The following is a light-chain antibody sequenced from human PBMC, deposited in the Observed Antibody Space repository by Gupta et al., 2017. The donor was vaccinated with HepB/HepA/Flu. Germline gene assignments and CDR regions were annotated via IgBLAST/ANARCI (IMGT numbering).Light chain of an antibody. V-gene: IGLV1-44*01. CDR3: GTWDNSLNAFV. CDR1: NSNVESHN. CDR2: NTI. Sequence: QSVVTKPPSGCRNNGKKANIAGSGSNSNVESHNVKWFQQLPGRAPQLLIDNTIQRPSGVPDRFSGSKSGTSASLAISGLQSDDEADYFCGTWDNSLNAFVFGTVPKVTVI. J-gene: IGLJ1*01.